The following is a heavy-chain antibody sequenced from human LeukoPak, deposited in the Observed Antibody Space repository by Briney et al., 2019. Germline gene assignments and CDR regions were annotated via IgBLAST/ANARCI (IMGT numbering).Heavy chain of an antibody. J-gene: IGHJ4*02. V-gene: IGHV1-69*04. CDR3: AREGVPEYYFDY. D-gene: IGHD1-14*01. Sequence: SVKVSCKASGGTFISYAISWVRQAPGQGLEWMGRIIPIFGIANYAQKFQGRVTITADKSTSTAYMELSSLRSEDTAVYYCAREGVPEYYFDYWGQGTLVTVSS. CDR1: GGTFISYA. CDR2: IIPIFGIA.